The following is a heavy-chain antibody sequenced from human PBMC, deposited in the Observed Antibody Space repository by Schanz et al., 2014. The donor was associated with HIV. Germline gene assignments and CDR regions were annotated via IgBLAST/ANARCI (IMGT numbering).Heavy chain of an antibody. V-gene: IGHV3-33*06. J-gene: IGHJ4*02. Sequence: QVQLVESGGGVVQPGRSLRLSCAASGFTFRSYGMHWVRQAPGKGLEWVAVIWYDGSNKYYADSVKGRFTISRDNSKNTLYLQMNSLRAEDTAVYYCAKDSGSGVMFNFDNWGQGSLVIVSS. CDR2: IWYDGSNK. D-gene: IGHD3-10*01. CDR1: GFTFRSYG. CDR3: AKDSGSGVMFNFDN.